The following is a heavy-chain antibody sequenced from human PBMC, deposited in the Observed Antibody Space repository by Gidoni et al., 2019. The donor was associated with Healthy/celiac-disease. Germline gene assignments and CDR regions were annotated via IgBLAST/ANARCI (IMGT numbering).Heavy chain of an antibody. CDR3: ARGPSNYDILTGYYKNWDPKSWFDP. CDR2: IYPGDSDT. J-gene: IGHJ5*02. V-gene: IGHV5-51*03. CDR1: GYSFTSYW. D-gene: IGHD3-9*01. Sequence: EVQLVQSGAEVKKPGESLKISCKGSGYSFTSYWIGWVRQMPGKGLEWMGIIYPGDSDTRYSPSFQGQVTISADKSISTAYLQWSSLKASDTAMYYCARGPSNYDILTGYYKNWDPKSWFDPWGQGTLVTVSS.